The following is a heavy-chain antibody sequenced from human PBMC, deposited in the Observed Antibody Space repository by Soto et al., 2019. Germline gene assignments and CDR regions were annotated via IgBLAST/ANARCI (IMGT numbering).Heavy chain of an antibody. Sequence: EVQLVESGGGLVQPGGSLRLSCAASGFTFSNYCMTWVRQAPGKGLEWLATIKEDGSEKYHVDSVKGRFTASRDNDKKSLYLQMDSLRAEDTAVYYCARLVAAGGVHLFDYWGQGTLVTVSP. CDR1: GFTFSNYC. J-gene: IGHJ4*02. V-gene: IGHV3-7*05. CDR3: ARLVAAGGVHLFDY. D-gene: IGHD6-13*01. CDR2: IKEDGSEK.